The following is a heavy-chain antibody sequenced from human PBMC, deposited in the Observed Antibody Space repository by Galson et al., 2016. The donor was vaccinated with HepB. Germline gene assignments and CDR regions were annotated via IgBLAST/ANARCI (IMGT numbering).Heavy chain of an antibody. V-gene: IGHV3-23*01. J-gene: IGHJ4*02. Sequence: SLRLSCAASGFTFATYGMSWFRQAPGKGLEWVSTICGRCPDIDYADSVKGRFTISRDDSRDTVFLQMNSLRAEDTATYYCAKDRWGITAAGTGMDSWGQGTLVTVSS. CDR1: GFTFATYG. D-gene: IGHD6-13*01. CDR3: AKDRWGITAAGTGMDS. CDR2: ICGRCPDI.